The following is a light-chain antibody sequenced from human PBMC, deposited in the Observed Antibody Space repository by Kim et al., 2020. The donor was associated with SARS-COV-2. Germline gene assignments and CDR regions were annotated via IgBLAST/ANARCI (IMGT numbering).Light chain of an antibody. V-gene: IGKV1-39*01. CDR3: QQSYSTPWT. Sequence: ASVGDRVTISCRASQSISSYLNWYQQKPGKAPKLLIYAASSLQSGVPSRFSGSGSGTDFTLTISSLQPEDFATYYCQQSYSTPWTFGQGTKVDIK. CDR1: QSISSY. CDR2: AAS. J-gene: IGKJ1*01.